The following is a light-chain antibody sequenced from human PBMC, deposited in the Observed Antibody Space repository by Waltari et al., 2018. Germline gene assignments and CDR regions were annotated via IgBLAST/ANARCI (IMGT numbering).Light chain of an antibody. CDR1: ALPKKY. V-gene: IGLV3-10*01. Sequence: SYELTQPPSVSVSPGQTARITCSGDALPKKYAYWYQQKSGQAPVLVIYEDNKRPSGIPARNSGSSSGKMATLTVSGAQVEDEADYCCYSTDSSGNHRVFGGGTRLTVL. CDR2: EDN. J-gene: IGLJ2*01. CDR3: YSTDSSGNHRV.